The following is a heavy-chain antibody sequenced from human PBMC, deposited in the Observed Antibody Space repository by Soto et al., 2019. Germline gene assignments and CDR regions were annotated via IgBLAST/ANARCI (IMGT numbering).Heavy chain of an antibody. D-gene: IGHD1-26*01. J-gene: IGHJ6*02. V-gene: IGHV4-34*01. CDR3: ASIWERRSYYYYGMDV. Sequence: SETLSLTCAVYGGSFSGYYWSWIRQPPGKGLEWIGEINHSGSTNYNPSLKSRVTISVDTSKNQFSLKLSSVTAADTAVYYCASIWERRSYYYYGMDVWGQGTTVTVSS. CDR1: GGSFSGYY. CDR2: INHSGST.